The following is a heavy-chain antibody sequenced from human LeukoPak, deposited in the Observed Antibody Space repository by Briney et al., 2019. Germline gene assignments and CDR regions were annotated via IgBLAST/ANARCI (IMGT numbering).Heavy chain of an antibody. J-gene: IGHJ4*02. D-gene: IGHD5-12*01. CDR1: GFTFTTYW. Sequence: GGSLRLSCAASGFTFTTYWMGWVRQAPGKWLEWVANIKQDGSEKYYVDSVKGRFTISRDSSKNTLYLQMNSLRPEDTAVYYCARARPSMWIDYWGQGTLVTVSS. CDR2: IKQDGSEK. CDR3: ARARPSMWIDY. V-gene: IGHV3-7*01.